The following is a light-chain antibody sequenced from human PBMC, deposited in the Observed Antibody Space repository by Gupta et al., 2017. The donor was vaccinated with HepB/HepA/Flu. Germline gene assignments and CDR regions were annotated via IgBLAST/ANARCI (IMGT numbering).Light chain of an antibody. CDR2: KAS. V-gene: IGKV1-5*03. CDR1: QSISSW. Sequence: DIQMTQSPSTLSASVGDRVTITCRASQSISSWLAWYQQKPGKAPKLLIYKASSLESGVPSRFSGRGSGTEFTLTISSLQPDDFATYYCQQYNSYSPWTFGHGTKVEI. J-gene: IGKJ1*01. CDR3: QQYNSYSPWT.